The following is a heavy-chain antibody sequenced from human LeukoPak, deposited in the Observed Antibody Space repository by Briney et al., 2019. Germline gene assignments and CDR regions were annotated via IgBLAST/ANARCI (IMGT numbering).Heavy chain of an antibody. V-gene: IGHV4-31*03. J-gene: IGHJ4*02. Sequence: SETLSLTCIVSGGSISSGTYYWSWIRQHPGKGLEWIGYIYSSGGTYYNPSLKSRVTISLDTSENQVSLKLSSVTAADTAVYYCAREGAYCGGDCYLDHWGQGTLVTVSS. D-gene: IGHD2-21*02. CDR2: IYSSGGT. CDR1: GGSISSGTYY. CDR3: AREGAYCGGDCYLDH.